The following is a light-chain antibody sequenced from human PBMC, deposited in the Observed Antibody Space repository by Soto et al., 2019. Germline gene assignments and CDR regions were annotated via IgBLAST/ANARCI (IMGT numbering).Light chain of an antibody. CDR2: SVS. CDR1: QGVNNR. J-gene: IGKJ1*01. Sequence: DIQMTQSPSSLSASVGDRLTIAWRASQGVNNRLAWFQQKPGKAPKSLISSVSSLQSGVPSRFSGSGSGTDFTLTISSLQPEDSATYYCQQYYHYPWTFGRGTRLEIK. CDR3: QQYYHYPWT. V-gene: IGKV1-16*01.